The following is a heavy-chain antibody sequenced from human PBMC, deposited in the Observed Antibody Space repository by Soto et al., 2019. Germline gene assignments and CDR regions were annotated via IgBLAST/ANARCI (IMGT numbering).Heavy chain of an antibody. CDR1: GDSIGGYY. D-gene: IGHD2-15*01. CDR3: AIHGSRDVVRFDY. J-gene: IGHJ4*02. CDR2: IYYTGYT. V-gene: IGHV4-59*08. Sequence: HVQLRESGPGLVQPSETLSLTCTVSGDSIGGYYWNWIRQTAGEGLEWIGFIYYTGYTYYNPSLQRRVTLSVDTSKNRFSRKLTSVTAADTAMYYCAIHGSRDVVRFDYWGQGILVSVSS.